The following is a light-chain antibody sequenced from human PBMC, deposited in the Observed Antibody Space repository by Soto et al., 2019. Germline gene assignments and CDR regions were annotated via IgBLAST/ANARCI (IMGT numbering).Light chain of an antibody. J-gene: IGLJ1*01. CDR2: TND. V-gene: IGLV1-44*01. CDR1: SSNIGLNT. Sequence: QSVLTQPPSASGTPGQRVTISCSGSSSNIGLNTVTWYQHLPRAAPKLLIYTNDQRPSGVPDRFSASKSGTAASLAISGLQSEDEADYYCVAWDDSLNGYVFGTVTKLTVL. CDR3: VAWDDSLNGYV.